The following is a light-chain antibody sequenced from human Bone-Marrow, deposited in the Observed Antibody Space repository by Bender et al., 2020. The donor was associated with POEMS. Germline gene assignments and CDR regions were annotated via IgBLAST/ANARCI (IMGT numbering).Light chain of an antibody. V-gene: IGLV3-1*01. CDR1: NLRNKF. Sequence: SYELTQPPSVSVSPGQTASLSCSGENLRNKFVSCYQVRSDQSPALVIYEDNTRPSGIPARFSGSKTGDTATLTISGTQTADEADYYCQSADETGTYRVFGGGTKLTVL. CDR2: EDN. J-gene: IGLJ3*02. CDR3: QSADETGTYRV.